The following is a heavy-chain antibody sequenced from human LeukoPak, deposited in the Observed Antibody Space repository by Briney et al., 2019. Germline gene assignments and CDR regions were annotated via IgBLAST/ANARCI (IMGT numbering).Heavy chain of an antibody. D-gene: IGHD3-22*01. V-gene: IGHV3-7*01. J-gene: IGHJ6*03. CDR1: GFTFSSYW. Sequence: PGGSLRLSCAASGFTFSSYWMTWVRQAPGKGLEWVANIKQDGSEKYYVDSVKGRFTISRDNAKNSLYLQTNSLRAEDTAVYYCARASTQPGYYESDYYYMDVWGKGTTVTVSS. CDR3: ARASTQPGYYESDYYYMDV. CDR2: IKQDGSEK.